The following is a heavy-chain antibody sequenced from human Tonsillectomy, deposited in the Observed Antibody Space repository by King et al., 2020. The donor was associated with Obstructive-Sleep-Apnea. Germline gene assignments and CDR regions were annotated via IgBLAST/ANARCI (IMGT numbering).Heavy chain of an antibody. Sequence: VQLVESGGGLVQPGGSLRLPCAASGFTFNSYAMSWVRQAPEKGLEWVSAISGSGDRTYYADSVKGRFTISRDKSKNTLYLQMNSLGAEETALYYCAKEGTWGGGWQREPAFDYWGQGTLVTVSS. D-gene: IGHD5-12*01. CDR2: ISGSGDRT. CDR3: AKEGTWGGGWQREPAFDY. V-gene: IGHV3-23*04. CDR1: GFTFNSYA. J-gene: IGHJ4*02.